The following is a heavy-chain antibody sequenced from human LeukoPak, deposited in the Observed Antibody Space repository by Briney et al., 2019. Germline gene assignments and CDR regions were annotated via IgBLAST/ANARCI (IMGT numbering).Heavy chain of an antibody. V-gene: IGHV4-38-2*02. CDR1: DYSISSGDY. Sequence: PSETLSLTCAVSDYSISSGDYWGWIRQPAGKGLEWIGRIYASGSTSYNPSLKSRVTISVDTSKNQFSLKLSSVTAADTAIYYCARDGGSYSLDYWGRGTLVTVSS. CDR2: IYASGST. CDR3: ARDGGSYSLDY. D-gene: IGHD1-26*01. J-gene: IGHJ4*02.